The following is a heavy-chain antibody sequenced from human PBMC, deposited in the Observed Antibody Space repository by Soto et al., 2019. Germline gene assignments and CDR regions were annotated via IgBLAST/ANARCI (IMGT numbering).Heavy chain of an antibody. CDR2: IYYSGST. Sequence: QLQLQESGPGLVKPSETLSLTCTVSGGSISSSSYYWGWIRQPPGKGLEWIGTIYYSGSTYYNPSLKSRVTISVDPSKNKFSLKLSSVTAADTAVYYCARQGSGSYNAFDIWGQGTVVTVSS. J-gene: IGHJ3*02. CDR3: ARQGSGSYNAFDI. CDR1: GGSISSSSYY. V-gene: IGHV4-39*01. D-gene: IGHD1-26*01.